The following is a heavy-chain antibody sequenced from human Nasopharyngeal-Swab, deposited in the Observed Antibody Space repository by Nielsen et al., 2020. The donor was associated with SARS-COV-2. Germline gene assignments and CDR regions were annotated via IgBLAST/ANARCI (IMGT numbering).Heavy chain of an antibody. CDR3: ARVYSRSFEY. Sequence: ASVKVSCKASGYTFTGYYIHWVRQAPGQGLEWMGRINPNSGDTNYAQKFQGRVTMTRDTSISTAYMELSRLRSDDTAVYYCARVYSRSFEYWDQGTQVTVSS. CDR2: INPNSGDT. V-gene: IGHV1-2*06. D-gene: IGHD6-6*01. J-gene: IGHJ4*02. CDR1: GYTFTGYY.